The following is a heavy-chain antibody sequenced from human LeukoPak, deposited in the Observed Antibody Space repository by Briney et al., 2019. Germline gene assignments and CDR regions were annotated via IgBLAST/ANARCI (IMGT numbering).Heavy chain of an antibody. J-gene: IGHJ4*02. CDR1: GDSISSSNYY. Sequence: SETLSLTCNVSGDSISSSNYYWAWIRQPQGKGLEWIGNIYSSGTTHFSPSLRSRLTMSADNSKNQLFLKMISVTAADTAVYYCARHNMDLSDFDFWGQGTLVTVSS. CDR2: IYSSGTT. V-gene: IGHV4-39*01. CDR3: ARHNMDLSDFDF. D-gene: IGHD3-3*01.